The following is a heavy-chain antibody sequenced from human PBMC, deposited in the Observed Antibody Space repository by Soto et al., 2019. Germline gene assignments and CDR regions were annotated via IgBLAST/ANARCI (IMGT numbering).Heavy chain of an antibody. V-gene: IGHV4-30-4*01. CDR3: ARLHGYCISSSCHGHYAMDV. CDR2: IYYSGST. Sequence: SETLSLTCTVSGVSISSGDYYWSWIRQPPGKGLEWIGYIYYSGSTYYNPSLKSRVTISVDTSKNQFSLKVTSVTAADTAVYYCARLHGYCISSSCHGHYAMDVWGQGTTVTV. J-gene: IGHJ6*02. D-gene: IGHD2-2*01. CDR1: GVSISSGDYY.